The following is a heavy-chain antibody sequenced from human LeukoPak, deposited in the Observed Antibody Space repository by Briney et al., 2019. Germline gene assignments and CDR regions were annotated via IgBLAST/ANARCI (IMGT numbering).Heavy chain of an antibody. D-gene: IGHD3-10*01. CDR1: GFTFPSYG. V-gene: IGHV3-23*01. CDR3: ARDSYYYGSGSLSYYFDY. CDR2: ISAGADIT. J-gene: IGHJ4*02. Sequence: GGTLRLSCAASGFTFPSYGMSWVRQAPGKGLEWVSAISAGADITYYADSVKGRFTISRDNSKNTLYLQMNSLRAEDTAVYYCARDSYYYGSGSLSYYFDYWGQGTLVTVSS.